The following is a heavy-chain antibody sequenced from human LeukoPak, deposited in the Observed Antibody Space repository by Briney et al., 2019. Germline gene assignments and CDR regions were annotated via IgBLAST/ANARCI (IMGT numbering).Heavy chain of an antibody. D-gene: IGHD4-23*01. CDR2: ISSSSSYI. Sequence: GGSLRLSCAASGFTFSSYSMNLVRQAPGKGLEWVSSISSSSSYIYYADSVKGRFTISRDNAKNSLYLQMNSLRAEDTAVYYCARESGKMTTVVTPLGYWGQGTLVTVSS. V-gene: IGHV3-21*01. J-gene: IGHJ4*02. CDR1: GFTFSSYS. CDR3: ARESGKMTTVVTPLGY.